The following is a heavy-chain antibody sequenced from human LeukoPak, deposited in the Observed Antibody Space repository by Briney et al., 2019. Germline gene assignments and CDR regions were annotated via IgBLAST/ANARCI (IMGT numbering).Heavy chain of an antibody. CDR3: ARATYYYDSSGYLFDY. Sequence: PSETLSLTCAGYGGSFSGYYWSWIRQPPGKGLEWIGEINHSGSTNDNPSLKRRVTISVDPSKTQFSLTLSSVTAADTAVYYCARATYYYDSSGYLFDYWGQGTLVTVSS. CDR2: INHSGST. D-gene: IGHD3-22*01. V-gene: IGHV4-34*01. J-gene: IGHJ4*02. CDR1: GGSFSGYY.